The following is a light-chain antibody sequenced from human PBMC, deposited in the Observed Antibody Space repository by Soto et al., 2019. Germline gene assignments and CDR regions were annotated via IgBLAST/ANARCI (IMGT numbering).Light chain of an antibody. J-gene: IGKJ1*01. Sequence: EIVLTQSPATLSLSPGARATLSCRASQSVSSSYLAWYQPKPGRAPRLLIDGASNRATGIPDRFSGSGSGTDFTLTISRLEPEDLAVYYCQQYGSLVTFGQGTKVDI. CDR3: QQYGSLVT. CDR1: QSVSSSY. V-gene: IGKV3-20*01. CDR2: GAS.